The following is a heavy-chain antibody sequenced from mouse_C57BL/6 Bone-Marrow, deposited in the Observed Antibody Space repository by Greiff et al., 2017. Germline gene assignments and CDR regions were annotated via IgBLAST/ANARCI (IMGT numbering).Heavy chain of an antibody. CDR3: ARPPYLYYFDY. CDR2: ISSGGSYT. V-gene: IGHV5-6*01. Sequence: EVLLVESGGDLVKPGGSLQLSCAASGFTFSSYGMSWVRQTPDKRLEWVATISSGGSYTSYPDSVKGRFTISRDNAKNTLYLQMSSLKSEDTAMYYYARPPYLYYFDYWGQGTTLTVSS. CDR1: GFTFSSYG. D-gene: IGHD6-5*01. J-gene: IGHJ2*01.